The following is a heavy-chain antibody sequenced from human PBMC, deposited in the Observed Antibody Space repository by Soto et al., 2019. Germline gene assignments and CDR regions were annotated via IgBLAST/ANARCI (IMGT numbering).Heavy chain of an antibody. CDR1: GFTFSSYA. D-gene: IGHD5-18*01. CDR3: AKDFPKSRYSYGWFDY. Sequence: GGSLRLSCAASGFTFSSYAMSWVRQAPGKGLEWVSAISGSGGSTYYADSVKGRFTISRDNSKNTLYLQMNSLRAEDTAVYYCAKDFPKSRYSYGWFDYWGQGTLVTVSS. V-gene: IGHV3-23*01. CDR2: ISGSGGST. J-gene: IGHJ4*02.